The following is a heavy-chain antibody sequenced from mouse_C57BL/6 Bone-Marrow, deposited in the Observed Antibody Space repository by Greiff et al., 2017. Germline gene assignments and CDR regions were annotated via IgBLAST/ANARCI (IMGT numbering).Heavy chain of an antibody. CDR1: GYTFTRYK. D-gene: IGHD2-3*01. CDR2: INPSSGYT. Sequence: QVQLQQSGAELARPGASVKMSCKASGYTFTRYKMHWVKQRPGQGLEWIGYINPSSGYTKSNQKFKDKATLTADKSSSTAYMQLSSLTSEDSAVYYCARWLLPWTSDVWGTGTTVTVSS. CDR3: ARWLLPWTSDV. V-gene: IGHV1-4*01. J-gene: IGHJ1*03.